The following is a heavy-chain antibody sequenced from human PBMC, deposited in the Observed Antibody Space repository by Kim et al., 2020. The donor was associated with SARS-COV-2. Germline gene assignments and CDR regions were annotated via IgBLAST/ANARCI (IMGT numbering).Heavy chain of an antibody. V-gene: IGHV4-59*09. Sequence: NPTHKSRVTMSVDTSKNQFSLKLSSVNAADTAVYYCARGRYRYGRTSIDYWGQGTLVTVSP. D-gene: IGHD5-18*01. CDR3: ARGRYRYGRTSIDY. J-gene: IGHJ4*02.